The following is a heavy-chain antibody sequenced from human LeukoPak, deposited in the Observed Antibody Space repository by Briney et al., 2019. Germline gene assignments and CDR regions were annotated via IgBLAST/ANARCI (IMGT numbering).Heavy chain of an antibody. Sequence: GGSLRLSCAASGFTFTKYWTHWVRQAPGKGPVWVARINSDGNSTSYADSVKGRFTISRDNAKNTLYLQMNSLRAEDTAVYYCTDLSTGDAFDIWGQGTMVTVSS. CDR2: INSDGNST. V-gene: IGHV3-74*01. D-gene: IGHD1-1*01. J-gene: IGHJ3*02. CDR1: GFTFTKYW. CDR3: TDLSTGDAFDI.